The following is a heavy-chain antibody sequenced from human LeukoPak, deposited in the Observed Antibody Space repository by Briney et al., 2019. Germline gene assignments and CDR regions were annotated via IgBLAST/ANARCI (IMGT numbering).Heavy chain of an antibody. J-gene: IGHJ4*02. D-gene: IGHD6-19*01. Sequence: RSLRLSCAASGFSFSIYGMHWVRQAPDKGLEWVALISYDGSNKYYADSVKGRFTISRDNSKNTLYLQMNSLRAEDTAVYCGAKEITRPNRAVAGLNYWGQGTLVTVSS. CDR1: GFSFSIYG. CDR3: AKEITRPNRAVAGLNY. V-gene: IGHV3-30*18. CDR2: ISYDGSNK.